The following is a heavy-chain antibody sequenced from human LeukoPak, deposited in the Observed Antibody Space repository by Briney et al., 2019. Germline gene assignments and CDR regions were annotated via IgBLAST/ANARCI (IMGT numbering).Heavy chain of an antibody. Sequence: GGSLRLSCAASGFTFSSYAMSWVRQAPGKGLEWISYISSSSNAIHYADSVKGRFTVSRDNSKKILYLQMNSLRAEDTAVYYCGKEVERHFDLKYWGQGTLVTVSS. CDR1: GFTFSSYA. CDR3: GKEVERHFDLKY. J-gene: IGHJ4*02. CDR2: ISSSSNAI. V-gene: IGHV3-48*01.